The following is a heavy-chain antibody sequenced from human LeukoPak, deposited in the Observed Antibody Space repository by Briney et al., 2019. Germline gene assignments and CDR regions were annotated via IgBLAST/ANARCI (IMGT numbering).Heavy chain of an antibody. CDR1: GYNFISYG. CDR3: ARSGYCSSSSCYCESDGLDF. D-gene: IGHD2-2*01. V-gene: IGHV1-18*01. Sequence: GASVKVSCKASGYNFISYGVSWVRQAPGQGLEWMGWVSTYNGNTNYAQNLQYRVTMTTDPATSTAYMELTNLRSGDTAVYYCARSGYCSSSSCYCESDGLDFWGQGTMVTVSS. J-gene: IGHJ3*01. CDR2: VSTYNGNT.